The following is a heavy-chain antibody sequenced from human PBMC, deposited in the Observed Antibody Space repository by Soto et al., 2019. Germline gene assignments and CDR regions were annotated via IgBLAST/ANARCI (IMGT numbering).Heavy chain of an antibody. D-gene: IGHD3-10*01. Sequence: QVQLLQSGAEVKKPGASVKVSCQASGYTFINNYLHWVRQAPGQGLEWMGLINPSFGTTTYAQNLQGRGTMTSDTSTSTVFMQLNTLRSDDTAVYYCARAHGSGSYYGWFDPWGQGTLVTVSS. J-gene: IGHJ5*02. V-gene: IGHV1-46*01. CDR3: ARAHGSGSYYGWFDP. CDR2: INPSFGTT. CDR1: GYTFINNY.